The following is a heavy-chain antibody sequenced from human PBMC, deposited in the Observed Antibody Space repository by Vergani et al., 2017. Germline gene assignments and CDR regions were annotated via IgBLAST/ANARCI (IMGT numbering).Heavy chain of an antibody. CDR2: INDIGTT. J-gene: IGHJ4*02. V-gene: IGHV4-34*01. D-gene: IGHD5-12*01. Sequence: QVQLQQWGAGLLKPSETLSLTCGVHGGSFSVYYWSWIRQSPGKGLEWIGAINDIGTTNYNPSFRSRVTISVDPSKTQFPLRLNSVTAPDAAVYFCARFRGPDIVGTAFDHWAQGTLVTVSS. CDR3: ARFRGPDIVGTAFDH. CDR1: GGSFSVYY.